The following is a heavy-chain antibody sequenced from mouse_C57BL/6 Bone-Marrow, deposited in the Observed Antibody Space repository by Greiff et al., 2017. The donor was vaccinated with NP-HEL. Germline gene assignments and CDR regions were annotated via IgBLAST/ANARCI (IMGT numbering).Heavy chain of an antibody. D-gene: IGHD1-1*01. CDR1: GYTFTSYG. V-gene: IGHV1-81*01. CDR2: IYPRSGNT. J-gene: IGHJ2*01. Sequence: QVQLQQSGAELARPGASVKLSCKASGYTFTSYGISWVKQRTGQGLEWIGEIYPRSGNTYYNEKFKGKATLTADKSSSTAYMELRSLTSEDSAVYFCARERGYYGSSRYYFDDWGQGTTLTVSS. CDR3: ARERGYYGSSRYYFDD.